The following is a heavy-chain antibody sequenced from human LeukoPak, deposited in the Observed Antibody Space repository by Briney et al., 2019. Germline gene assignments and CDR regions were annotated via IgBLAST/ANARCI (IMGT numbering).Heavy chain of an antibody. Sequence: ASVKVSCKASGYTFTSYYMHWVRQAPGQGLEWMGIINPSGGSTSYAQKFQGRVTMTRDTSTSTVYMELSSLRSEDTAVYYCAKAYGSGSLYYDSSAYHYMDVWGKGTTVTVSS. CDR2: INPSGGST. J-gene: IGHJ6*03. V-gene: IGHV1-46*01. CDR3: AKAYGSGSLYYDSSAYHYMDV. D-gene: IGHD3-22*01. CDR1: GYTFTSYY.